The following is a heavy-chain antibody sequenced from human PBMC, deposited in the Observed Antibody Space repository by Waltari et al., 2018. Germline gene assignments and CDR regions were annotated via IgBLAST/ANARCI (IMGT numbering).Heavy chain of an antibody. CDR2: LVGGSGNT. J-gene: IGHJ4*02. Sequence: QMQLVQSGPGVKKPGTSVKVSCKASGFTFTSSAVQWVRRARGQRLEWIGWLVGGSGNTNYALKFQERVTITRYMSTSTAYMELSSLRSEATAVYSCAAEPLTYYYGSGSYESGDHWGQGTLVTVPS. CDR3: AAEPLTYYYGSGSYESGDH. V-gene: IGHV1-58*01. CDR1: GFTFTSSA. D-gene: IGHD3-10*01.